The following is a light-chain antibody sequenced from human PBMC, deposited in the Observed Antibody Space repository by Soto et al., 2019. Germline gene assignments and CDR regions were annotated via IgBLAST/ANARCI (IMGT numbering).Light chain of an antibody. CDR2: DAS. V-gene: IGKV1-33*01. J-gene: IGKJ4*01. Sequence: DIQMIQSPSSLSASVGDRATITCQASQDINTYLNWYQQKPGKAPKLLIYDASKLEAGVPSRFIGGGSGADFSLTVTSLQPEDIATYFCHHYDNLLLTFGGGTKVELK. CDR1: QDINTY. CDR3: HHYDNLLLT.